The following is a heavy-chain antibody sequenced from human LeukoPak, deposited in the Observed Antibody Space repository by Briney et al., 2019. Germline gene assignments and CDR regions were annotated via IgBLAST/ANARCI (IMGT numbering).Heavy chain of an antibody. CDR1: GYIFTSYG. CDR3: ARVRDIVVVPAAFFDY. D-gene: IGHD2-2*01. Sequence: GASVKVSCKASGYIFTSYGISWVRQAPGQGLEWMGWISAYNGNTNYAQKLQGRVTMTTDTSTSTAYMELRSLRSDNTAVYYCARVRDIVVVPAAFFDYWGQGTLVTVSS. V-gene: IGHV1-18*01. J-gene: IGHJ4*02. CDR2: ISAYNGNT.